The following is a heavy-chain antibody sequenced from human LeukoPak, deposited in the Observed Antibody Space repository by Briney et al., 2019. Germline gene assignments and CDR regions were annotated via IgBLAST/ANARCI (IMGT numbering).Heavy chain of an antibody. CDR3: ARDRRSIAARPAWFDP. Sequence: SQTLSLTCTVSGGSISSGGYYWSWIRQHPGKGLEWIGYIYYSGSTYYNPSLKSRVTISVDTSKNQFSLKPSSVTAADTAVYYCARDRRSIAARPAWFDPWGQGTLVTVSS. CDR1: GGSISSGGYY. V-gene: IGHV4-31*03. J-gene: IGHJ5*02. D-gene: IGHD6-6*01. CDR2: IYYSGST.